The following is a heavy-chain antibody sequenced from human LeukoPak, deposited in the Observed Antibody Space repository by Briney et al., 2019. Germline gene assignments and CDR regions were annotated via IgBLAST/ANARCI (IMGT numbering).Heavy chain of an antibody. D-gene: IGHD6-19*01. V-gene: IGHV5-51*01. J-gene: IGHJ4*02. CDR1: GYSFTSYW. CDR2: IYPGDSDT. CDR3: ARQASVAVAGTPSILFDY. Sequence: GESLKISCKGSGYSFTSYWIGWVRQMPGKGLEWMGIIYPGDSDTRYSPSFQGQVTISADKSISTAYLQWSSLKASDTAMYYCARQASVAVAGTPSILFDYWGQGTLVTVSS.